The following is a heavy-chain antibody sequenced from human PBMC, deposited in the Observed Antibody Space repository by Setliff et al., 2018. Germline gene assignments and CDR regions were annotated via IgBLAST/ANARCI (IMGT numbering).Heavy chain of an antibody. D-gene: IGHD3-22*01. J-gene: IGHJ4*02. CDR3: ARYRNYFDSSGQTQYYFDY. V-gene: IGHV4-59*01. Sequence: TSETLSLTCTVSGGSISSYYWSWIRQPPGKGLEWIGYIYYSGSTNYNPSLKSRVTISVDTSKNQLSLKLNSVTAADTAVYYCARYRNYFDSSGQTQYYFDYWGQGTLVTVSS. CDR2: IYYSGST. CDR1: GGSISSYY.